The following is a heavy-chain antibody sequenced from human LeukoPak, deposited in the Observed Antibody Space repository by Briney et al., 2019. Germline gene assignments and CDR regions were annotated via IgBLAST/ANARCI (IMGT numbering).Heavy chain of an antibody. Sequence: SETLSLTCTVSGYSISSGYYWGWIRQPPGKGLEWIGSIYHSGSTYYNPSPKSRVTISVDTSKNQFSLKLSSVTAADTAVYYCARTYYYDSSGYYPFDYWGQGTLVTVSS. J-gene: IGHJ4*02. D-gene: IGHD3-22*01. CDR3: ARTYYYDSSGYYPFDY. CDR2: IYHSGST. V-gene: IGHV4-38-2*02. CDR1: GYSISSGYY.